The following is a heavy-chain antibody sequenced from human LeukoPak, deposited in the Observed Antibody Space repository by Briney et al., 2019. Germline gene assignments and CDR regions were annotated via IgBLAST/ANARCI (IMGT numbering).Heavy chain of an antibody. CDR2: IYPGDSDT. CDR1: GSIFTSYW. J-gene: IGHJ4*02. Sequence: GASLQISCKGSGSIFTSYWIGWVRQLPGKGLEWMGIIYPGDSDTRYSPSFQGQVTISADKSISTAYLQWSSLKASDTAMYYCARRTPSTAMVTYFDYWGQGTLVTVSS. D-gene: IGHD5-18*01. CDR3: ARRTPSTAMVTYFDY. V-gene: IGHV5-51*01.